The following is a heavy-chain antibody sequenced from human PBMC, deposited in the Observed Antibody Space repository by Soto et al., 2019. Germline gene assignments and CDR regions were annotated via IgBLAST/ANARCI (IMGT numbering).Heavy chain of an antibody. D-gene: IGHD3-3*01. Sequence: ASVKVSCKASGCTFSSYAISWVRQAPGQGLEWMGWINPETGGTHYAQRFQGRVSMTRDTSITTAYMELSRLASDDTAVCDCETRLRFEFGCWGQGALGPVPS. CDR3: ETRLRFEFGC. J-gene: IGHJ4*02. V-gene: IGHV1-2*02. CDR2: INPETGGT. CDR1: GCTFSSYA.